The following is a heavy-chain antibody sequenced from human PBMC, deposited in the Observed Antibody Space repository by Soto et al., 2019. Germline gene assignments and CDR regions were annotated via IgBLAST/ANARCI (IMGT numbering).Heavy chain of an antibody. CDR2: IIPIFGIP. Sequence: QVQLVQSGAEVKKPGSSVKVSCKASEGTFSSYAISWVRQAPGQGLECSGVIIPIFGIPNYAQEFQGRVTNTADEFKTTAHIELSSLRFEETAMYYCARSPPYASSGYYGMDVWRQGNTVTVSS. CDR3: ARSPPYASSGYYGMDV. D-gene: IGHD3-22*01. J-gene: IGHJ6*01. CDR1: EGTFSSYA. V-gene: IGHV1-69*01.